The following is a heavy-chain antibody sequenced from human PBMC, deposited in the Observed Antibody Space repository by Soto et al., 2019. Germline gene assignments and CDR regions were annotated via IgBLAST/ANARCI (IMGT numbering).Heavy chain of an antibody. CDR3: ARDQYYDSSGYYTQFDC. J-gene: IGHJ4*02. D-gene: IGHD3-22*01. V-gene: IGHV1-69*06. CDR1: GGTFSSYA. CDR2: IIPIFGTA. Sequence: SVKVSCKASGGTFSSYAISWVRQAPGQGLEWMGGIIPIFGTANYAQKFQGRVTITADKSTSTAYMELSSLRSEDTAVYYCARDQYYDSSGYYTQFDCWGQGTLVTVSS.